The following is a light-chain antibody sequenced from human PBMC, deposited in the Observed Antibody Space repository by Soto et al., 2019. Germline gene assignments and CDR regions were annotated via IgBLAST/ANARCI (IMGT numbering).Light chain of an antibody. Sequence: EIVMTQSPASLSVSPGDGATLSCRASQSVASNVAWYQQKPGQGPRLLIHGASTRAVGVPDRFSGSGSGTDFTLTISSLQYEDFAVYDCQQYHNWPPQYTFGQGTKLQIK. J-gene: IGKJ2*01. CDR3: QQYHNWPPQYT. V-gene: IGKV3-15*01. CDR1: QSVASN. CDR2: GAS.